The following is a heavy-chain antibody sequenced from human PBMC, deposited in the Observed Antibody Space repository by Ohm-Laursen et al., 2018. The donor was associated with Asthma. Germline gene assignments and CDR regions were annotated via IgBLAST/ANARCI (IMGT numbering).Heavy chain of an antibody. D-gene: IGHD4-17*01. CDR1: GLPFSNFW. J-gene: IGHJ6*02. V-gene: IGHV3-30*03. CDR3: ARDHGYGDYVLGTDYGMDV. Sequence: SLRLSCAASGLPFSNFWMSWVRQAPGKGLEWVAVISYDGSNKYYADSVKGRFTISRDNSKNTLYLQMNSLRAEDTAVYYCARDHGYGDYVLGTDYGMDVWGQGTTVTVSS. CDR2: ISYDGSNK.